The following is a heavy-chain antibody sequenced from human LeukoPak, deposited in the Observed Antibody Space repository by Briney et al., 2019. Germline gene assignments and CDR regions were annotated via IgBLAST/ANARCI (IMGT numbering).Heavy chain of an antibody. CDR2: ISSSSSYI. Sequence: GGSLRLSCAASGFTFSSYSMNWVRQAPGKGLEWVSSISSSSSYIYYADSVKGRFTISRDNAKNSLYLQMNSLRAEDTAVYYCARETSCEYDFWSGYCRDYFDYWGQGTLVTVPS. CDR1: GFTFSSYS. V-gene: IGHV3-21*01. D-gene: IGHD3-3*01. J-gene: IGHJ4*02. CDR3: ARETSCEYDFWSGYCRDYFDY.